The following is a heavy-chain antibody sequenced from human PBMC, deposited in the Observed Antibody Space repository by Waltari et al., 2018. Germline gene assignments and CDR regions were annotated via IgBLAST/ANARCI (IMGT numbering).Heavy chain of an antibody. J-gene: IGHJ6*02. CDR3: ARVTGGAARPIDYYYYGMDV. CDR2: IIPIFGTA. CDR1: GGTFSSYA. V-gene: IGHV1-69*05. D-gene: IGHD6-6*01. Sequence: QVQLVQSGAEVKKPGSSVKVSCKASGGTFSSYAISWVRQAPGPGLEWMGGIIPIFGTANYAQKFQGRVTITTDESTSTAYMELSSLRSEDTAVYYCARVTGGAARPIDYYYYGMDVWGQGTTVTVSS.